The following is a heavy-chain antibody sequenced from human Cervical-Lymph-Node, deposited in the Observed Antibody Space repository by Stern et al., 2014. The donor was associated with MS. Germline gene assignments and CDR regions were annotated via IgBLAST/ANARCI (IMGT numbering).Heavy chain of an antibody. CDR3: ARESGTVAA. V-gene: IGHV4-61*02. J-gene: IGHJ4*02. CDR2: VFSSGYT. D-gene: IGHD1-14*01. Sequence: QLQLQESGPGLVKASQTLSLTCTVSGGSVNSGAYYWSLIRQSAGKGLDVIGIVFSSGYTCYNPSLKSRVSISIDTSKNQFYLKLPSVTASDTAVYYCARESGTVAAWGQGTLVTVSS. CDR1: GGSVNSGAYY.